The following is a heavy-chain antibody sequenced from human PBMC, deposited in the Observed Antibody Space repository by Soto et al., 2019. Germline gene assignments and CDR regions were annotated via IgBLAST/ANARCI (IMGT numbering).Heavy chain of an antibody. D-gene: IGHD2-2*01. V-gene: IGHV1-24*01. CDR1: GYTLTELS. J-gene: IGHJ4*02. CDR2: FDPEDGET. Sequence: ASVKVSCKVSGYTLTELSMHWVRQAPGKGLEWMGGFDPEDGETIYAQKFQGRVTMTEDTSTDTAYMELSSLRSEDTAVYYCATVLVVVPAASKVGPFDYWGQGTLVTVSS. CDR3: ATVLVVVPAASKVGPFDY.